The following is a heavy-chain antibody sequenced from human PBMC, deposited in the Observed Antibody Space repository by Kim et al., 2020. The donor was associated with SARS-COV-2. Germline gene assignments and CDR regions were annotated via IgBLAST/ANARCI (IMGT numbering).Heavy chain of an antibody. CDR1: GFTVSSNY. J-gene: IGHJ1*01. D-gene: IGHD2-2*01. CDR3: VGGATSISYH. V-gene: IGHV3-66*01. CDR2: IYSGVST. Sequence: GGSLRLSCAASGFTVSSNYMSWVRQPPGKGLEWVSIIYSGVSTYYADSVKGRFTIFRDNAKNTLYLQMSSLRVEDTAVYYCVGGATSISYHWGQGTLVTV.